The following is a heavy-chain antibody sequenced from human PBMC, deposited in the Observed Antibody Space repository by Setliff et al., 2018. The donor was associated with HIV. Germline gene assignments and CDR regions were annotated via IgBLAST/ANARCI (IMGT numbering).Heavy chain of an antibody. D-gene: IGHD1-26*01. CDR2: IKEDESET. CDR3: AREVGRGIVSPYFDY. V-gene: IGHV3-7*03. Sequence: GGSLRLSCAASGFTFRKYCMSWVRQAPGKGLEWVATIKEDESETFYVDSVKGRFTISRDNAKNSLYLQMNNLRAEDTAVYYCAREVGRGIVSPYFDYWGQGTRVTVSS. CDR1: GFTFRKYC. J-gene: IGHJ4*02.